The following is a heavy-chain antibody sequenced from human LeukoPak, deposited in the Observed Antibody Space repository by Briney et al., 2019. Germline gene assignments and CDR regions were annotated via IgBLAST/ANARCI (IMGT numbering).Heavy chain of an antibody. V-gene: IGHV4-59*11. CDR1: GGSISSHY. CDR3: ANQGSRVVAATGIDY. J-gene: IGHJ4*02. D-gene: IGHD2-15*01. Sequence: PSETLSLTCTVSGGSISSHYWSWIRQPPGKGLEWIGYIYYSGSTNYNPSLKSRVTISVDTSKNQFSLKLSSVTAVDTAVYYCANQGSRVVAATGIDYWGQGTLVTVSS. CDR2: IYYSGST.